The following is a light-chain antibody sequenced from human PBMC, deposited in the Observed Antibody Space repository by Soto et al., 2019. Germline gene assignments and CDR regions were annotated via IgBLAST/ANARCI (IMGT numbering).Light chain of an antibody. V-gene: IGKV3-11*01. J-gene: IGKJ1*01. CDR3: QQSYSTPLS. Sequence: EIVLTQSPATLSLSPGERATLCCRASQSVSSYLAWYQQKPGQAPRLLIYDASTRATGIPARFSGSGSGTEFTLTISSLQPEDFATYYCQQSYSTPLSFGQGTKVDIK. CDR2: DAS. CDR1: QSVSSY.